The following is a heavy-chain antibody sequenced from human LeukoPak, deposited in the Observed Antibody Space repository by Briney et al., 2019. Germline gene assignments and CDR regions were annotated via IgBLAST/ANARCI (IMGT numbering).Heavy chain of an antibody. J-gene: IGHJ4*02. D-gene: IGHD6-13*01. V-gene: IGHV3-23*01. CDR3: AKDSAAAAGSTSD. CDR1: GFTFSSYA. Sequence: GGSLRLSCAASGFTFSSYAMSWVRQAPGKGLEWVSVISGDGGNTYYADSAKARFTISRDNSKNTVYLQMNSLRAEDTAVYYCAKDSAAAAGSTSDWGQGTLVTVSP. CDR2: ISGDGGNT.